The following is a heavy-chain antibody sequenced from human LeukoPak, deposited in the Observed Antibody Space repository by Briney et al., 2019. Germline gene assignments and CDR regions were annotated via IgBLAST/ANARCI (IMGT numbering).Heavy chain of an antibody. J-gene: IGHJ3*02. CDR3: ARAPGNDAFDI. D-gene: IGHD7-27*01. Sequence: GASVKVSCKASVGTFSNYAISWVRQAPGQGLEWMGRIIPILGVANYAQKFQGRVSITADKSTGTAYMELSSLRSEDTAVYFCARAPGNDAFDIWGQGTMVTVSS. CDR1: VGTFSNYA. V-gene: IGHV1-69*04. CDR2: IIPILGVA.